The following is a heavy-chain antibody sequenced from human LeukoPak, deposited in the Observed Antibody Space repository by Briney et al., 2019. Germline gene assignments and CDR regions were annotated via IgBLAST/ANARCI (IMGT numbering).Heavy chain of an antibody. D-gene: IGHD3-10*01. CDR3: ARGGPGARRITMVRGVNPRYYYGMDV. J-gene: IGHJ6*02. CDR1: GFTFSSYA. V-gene: IGHV3-30-3*01. Sequence: PGRSLRLSCAASGFTFSSYAMHWVRQAPGKRLEWVAVISYDGSNKYYADSVKGRFTISRDNSKNTLYLQMNSLRAEDTAVYYCARGGPGARRITMVRGVNPRYYYGMDVWGQGTTITVSS. CDR2: ISYDGSNK.